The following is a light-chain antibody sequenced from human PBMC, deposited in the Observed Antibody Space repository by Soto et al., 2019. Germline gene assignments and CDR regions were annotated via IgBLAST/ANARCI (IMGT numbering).Light chain of an antibody. CDR2: GAS. CDR1: QSVSSSY. Sequence: EIVLTQSPGTLSLSPGERATLSYRASQSVSSSYLAWYQQKPGQAPRLLIHGASSRATGIPDRFSGSGSGTDFTLTISRLEPEDYAVYYCHQYNNWPPWTFGQGTKVDIK. J-gene: IGKJ1*01. CDR3: HQYNNWPPWT. V-gene: IGKV3-20*01.